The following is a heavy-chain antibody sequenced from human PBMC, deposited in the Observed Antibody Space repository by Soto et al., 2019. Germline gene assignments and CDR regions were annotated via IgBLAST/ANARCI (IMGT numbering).Heavy chain of an antibody. D-gene: IGHD2-21*02. CDR2: IFYSGRSGST. CDR1: CGSISSYY. V-gene: IGHV4-59*01. Sequence: KTSETLSLTCSVSCGSISSYYWSWIRQPPGKGLEWIGYIFYSGRSGSTNYNPSLKSRVTISVDTSKNQFSLKLSSVTAADTAVYYCARTALGWFDPWGQGTLVTVSS. CDR3: ARTALGWFDP. J-gene: IGHJ5*02.